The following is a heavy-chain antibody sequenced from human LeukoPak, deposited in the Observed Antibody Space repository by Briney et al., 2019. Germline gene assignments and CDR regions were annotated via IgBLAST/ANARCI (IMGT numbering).Heavy chain of an antibody. J-gene: IGHJ3*02. D-gene: IGHD1-26*01. CDR1: GSTFSSYG. Sequence: GGSRRLSCEASGSTFSSYGMHWVRQAPGKGLGWVAFIRYDGSNKYYADSVKGRFTISRDNSKNTLYLQMNSLRAEDTAVYYCAFRRGSYYRGDAFDIWGQGTMVTVSS. V-gene: IGHV3-30*02. CDR3: AFRRGSYYRGDAFDI. CDR2: IRYDGSNK.